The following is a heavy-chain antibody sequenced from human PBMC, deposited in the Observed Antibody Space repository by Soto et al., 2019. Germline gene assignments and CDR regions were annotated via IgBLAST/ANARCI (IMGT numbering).Heavy chain of an antibody. D-gene: IGHD4-17*01. CDR3: ARDGALSAYYDYGDLHVGPAHDY. CDR2: ISSSSSYI. CDR1: GFTFSSYS. Sequence: GGSLRLSCAASGFTFSSYSMNWVRQAPGKGLEWVSSISSSSSYIYYADSVKGRFTISRDNAKNSLYLQMNSLRAEDTAVYYCARDGALSAYYDYGDLHVGPAHDYWGQGTLVTVSS. J-gene: IGHJ4*02. V-gene: IGHV3-21*01.